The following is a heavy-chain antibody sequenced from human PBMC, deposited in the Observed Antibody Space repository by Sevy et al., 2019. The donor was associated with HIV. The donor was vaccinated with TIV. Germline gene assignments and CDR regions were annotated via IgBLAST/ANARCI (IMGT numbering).Heavy chain of an antibody. CDR3: AGENAWGRGYS. V-gene: IGHV4-59*08. CDR2: IYYNGHI. J-gene: IGHJ4*02. Sequence: SEILSLTCTVSVGSITSLYWNWIRQPPGKGLEWIANIYYNGHINYNPSLKSRVTLSLDTSKNQFSLRLSSVTATDTAMYYCAGENAWGRGYSWGQGTLVTVSS. CDR1: VGSITSLY. D-gene: IGHD1-26*01.